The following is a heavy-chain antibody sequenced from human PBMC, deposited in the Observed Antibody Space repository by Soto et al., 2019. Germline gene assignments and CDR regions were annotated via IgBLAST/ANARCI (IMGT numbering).Heavy chain of an antibody. J-gene: IGHJ5*02. CDR2: LYYSGST. V-gene: IGHV4-39*01. Sequence: SETLSLTCTVSSGSISSSSYWGWIRQPPGKGLEWIGSLYYSGSTYYNPSLKSRVTISVDTSKNQFSLKLSSVTAADTAVYYCATQEVGGSYVYTFDPWGQGTLVTVSS. CDR1: SGSISSSSY. CDR3: ATQEVGGSYVYTFDP. D-gene: IGHD1-26*01.